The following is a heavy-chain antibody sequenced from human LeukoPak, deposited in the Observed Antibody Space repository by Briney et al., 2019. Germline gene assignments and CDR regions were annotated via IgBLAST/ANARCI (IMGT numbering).Heavy chain of an antibody. J-gene: IGHJ4*02. V-gene: IGHV3-53*01. CDR1: GFTVSSNY. D-gene: IGHD7-27*01. CDR3: VRRLPTAWGADY. Sequence: GGSLTLSCAASGFTVSSNYMSWVRQAPGKGLEWVSVIYSGGSTYYADSVKGRFTISRDNSKNTLYLQMNSLRAEDTAVYYCVRRLPTAWGADYWGQGTLVTVSS. CDR2: IYSGGST.